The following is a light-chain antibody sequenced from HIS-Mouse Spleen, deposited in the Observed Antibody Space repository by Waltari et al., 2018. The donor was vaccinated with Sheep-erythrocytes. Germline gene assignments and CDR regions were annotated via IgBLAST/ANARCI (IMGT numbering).Light chain of an antibody. Sequence: QSALTQPASVSGSPGQSITISCTGTSSDVGGYNYVSWYQQHPGKATKLMIYEVSNRPSGVSNRFSGSKSGNTASLTISGLQAEDEADYYCCSYAGSSTPWVFGGGTKLTVL. V-gene: IGLV2-14*01. CDR1: SSDVGGYNY. CDR3: CSYAGSSTPWV. J-gene: IGLJ3*02. CDR2: EVS.